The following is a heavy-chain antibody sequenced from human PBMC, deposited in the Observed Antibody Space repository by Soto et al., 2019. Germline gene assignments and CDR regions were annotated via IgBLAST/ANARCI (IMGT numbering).Heavy chain of an antibody. CDR2: IYHSGST. V-gene: IGHV4-4*02. D-gene: IGHD1-26*01. CDR1: GGSISSSNW. Sequence: PSETLSLTCAVSGGSISSSNWWSWVRQPPGKGLEWIGEIYHSGSTNYNPSLKSRVTISVDKSKNQFSLQLSSVTAADTAVYYCARAFQGEPLSFDYWGQGTLVTVS. CDR3: ARAFQGEPLSFDY. J-gene: IGHJ4*02.